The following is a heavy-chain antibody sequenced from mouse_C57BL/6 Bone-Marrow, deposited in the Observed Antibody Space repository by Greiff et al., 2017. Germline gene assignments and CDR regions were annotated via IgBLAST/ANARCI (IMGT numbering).Heavy chain of an antibody. V-gene: IGHV1-50*01. D-gene: IGHD2-4*01. CDR3: AREGIYYDSYDY. Sequence: QVQLQQPGAELVKPGASVKLSCKASGYTFTSYWMQWVKQRPGQGLEWIGEIDPSDSYTNYNQKFKGKATLTVDTSSSTAYMQLSSLTSEDSAVYYGAREGIYYDSYDYWGQGTTLTVSS. J-gene: IGHJ2*01. CDR2: IDPSDSYT. CDR1: GYTFTSYW.